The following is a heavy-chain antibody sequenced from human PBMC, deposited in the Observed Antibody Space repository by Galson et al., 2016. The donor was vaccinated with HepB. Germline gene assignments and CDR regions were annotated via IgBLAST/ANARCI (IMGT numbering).Heavy chain of an antibody. J-gene: IGHJ6*02. V-gene: IGHV5-51*03. CDR1: RYSFTSYW. Sequence: QSGAEVKKPGESLKVSCKGSRYSFTSYWIGWVRQMPGKGLEWMGIIYPGDSDTRYSPSFQGQVTISADKSISTAYLQWSSLKASDTAMYYCAIPSEPYYYGMDVWGQGTTVTVSS. CDR3: AIPSEPYYYGMDV. CDR2: IYPGDSDT.